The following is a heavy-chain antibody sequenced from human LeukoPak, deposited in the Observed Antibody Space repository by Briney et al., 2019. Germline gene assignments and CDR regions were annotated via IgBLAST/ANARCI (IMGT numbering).Heavy chain of an antibody. V-gene: IGHV4-34*01. CDR2: INHSGST. CDR1: GGSFSGYY. Sequence: SETLSLTCAVYGGSFSGYYWSWIRQPPGKGLEWIGEINHSGSTNYNPSLKSRVTISVDTSKNQFSLKLSSVTAADTAVYYCARVVVVPAAIPVNYYYYYMDVWGKGTTVTVSS. CDR3: ARVVVVPAAIPVNYYYYYMDV. J-gene: IGHJ6*03. D-gene: IGHD2-2*01.